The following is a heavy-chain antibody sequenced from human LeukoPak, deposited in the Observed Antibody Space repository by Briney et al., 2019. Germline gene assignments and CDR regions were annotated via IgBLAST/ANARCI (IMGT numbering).Heavy chain of an antibody. CDR1: GYSINSGYS. V-gene: IGHV4-38-2*02. D-gene: IGHD3-10*01. CDR3: ARLVYGSGRGDY. CDR2: IYPSGSA. Sequence: SETLSLTCTVSGYSINSGYSWGWIRQPPGKGLEWIGNIYPSGSAYYNPSLKSRVTISVDTSKNQFSLKLSSVTAADTAVYYCARLVYGSGRGDYWGQGTLVTVSS. J-gene: IGHJ4*02.